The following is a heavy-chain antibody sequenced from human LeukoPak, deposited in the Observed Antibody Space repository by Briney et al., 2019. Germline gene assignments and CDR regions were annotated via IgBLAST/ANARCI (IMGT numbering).Heavy chain of an antibody. V-gene: IGHV1-69*01. D-gene: IGHD3-3*01. CDR3: ASSPTPGSRSGYGMDV. J-gene: IGHJ6*04. Sequence: SVKVSCKASGGTFSSYAISWVRQAPGQGLEWMGGIIPIFGTANYAQKFQGRVTITADESTSTAYMELRRLRSEDTAVYYCASSPTPGSRSGYGMDVWGKGTTVTVSS. CDR1: GGTFSSYA. CDR2: IIPIFGTA.